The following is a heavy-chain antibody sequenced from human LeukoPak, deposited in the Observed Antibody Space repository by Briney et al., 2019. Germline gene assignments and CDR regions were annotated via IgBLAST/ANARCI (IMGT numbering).Heavy chain of an antibody. CDR2: IYYSGST. D-gene: IGHD3-3*01. V-gene: IGHV4-39*07. CDR3: ARIFGVVTGGGFDY. CDR1: GGSISCSSYY. J-gene: IGHJ4*02. Sequence: SETLSLTCTVSGGSISCSSYYWGWIRQPPGKGLEWIGSIYYSGSTYYNPSLKSRVTISVDTSKNQFSLKLSSVTAADTAVYYCARIFGVVTGGGFDYWGQGTLVTVSS.